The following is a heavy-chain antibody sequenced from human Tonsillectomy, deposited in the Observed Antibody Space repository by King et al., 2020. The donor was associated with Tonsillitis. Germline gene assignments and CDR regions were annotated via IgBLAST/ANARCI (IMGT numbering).Heavy chain of an antibody. CDR3: ARDPPNYSGNLPYWYFDL. CDR2: INPSSGST. D-gene: IGHD4-23*01. J-gene: IGHJ2*01. Sequence: VQLVQSGAEMKKPGASVKVSCKASGYTFTTYYIHWVRQAPGQGLEWMGIINPSSGSTSSAQKFLGRVTMTRDTSTTTVYMELNSLRSEDTAVYYCARDPPNYSGNLPYWYFDLWGRGTLVTVSS. V-gene: IGHV1-46*03. CDR1: GYTFTTYY.